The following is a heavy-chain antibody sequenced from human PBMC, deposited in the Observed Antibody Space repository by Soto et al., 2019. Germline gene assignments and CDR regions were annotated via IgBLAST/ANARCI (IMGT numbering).Heavy chain of an antibody. Sequence: QVQLQESGPGLVKPSGTLSLTCAVSSGSISSSNWWSWVRQPPGKGLEWIGEIYHSGSTNYNPSLKSRVTISVDKSQNQFSLKLSSVTAADTAVYYCARVAYGDYYFDYWGQGTLVTVSS. J-gene: IGHJ4*02. CDR1: SGSISSSNW. D-gene: IGHD4-17*01. V-gene: IGHV4-4*02. CDR2: IYHSGST. CDR3: ARVAYGDYYFDY.